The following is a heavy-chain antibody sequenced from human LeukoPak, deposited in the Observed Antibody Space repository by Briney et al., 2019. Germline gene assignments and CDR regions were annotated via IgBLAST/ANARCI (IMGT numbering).Heavy chain of an antibody. CDR3: ARERGYKVTTYAFDI. Sequence: GRSLRLSCAASGFTFSSYAMHWVRQAPGKGLEWVAVISYDGSNKYYADSVKGRFTISRDNSKNTLYLQMNSLRAEDTAVYYCARERGYKVTTYAFDIWGQGTMVTVSS. V-gene: IGHV3-30*04. J-gene: IGHJ3*02. CDR2: ISYDGSNK. CDR1: GFTFSSYA. D-gene: IGHD5-12*01.